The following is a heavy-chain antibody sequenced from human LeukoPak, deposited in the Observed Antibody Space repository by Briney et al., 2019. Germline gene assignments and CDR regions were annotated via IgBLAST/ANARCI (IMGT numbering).Heavy chain of an antibody. CDR1: GYTFTSYE. CDR2: MNANSGTT. V-gene: IGHV1-8*01. J-gene: IGHJ6*03. Sequence: GASVKVSCKASGYTFTSYEIMWVRQATGQGLEWMGWMNANSGTTHYAQNFQGRVTMTRNTPTSTAYMELSRLRSEDTGVYYCARRAESPYYYYYYIDVWGKGTTVTVSS. CDR3: ARRAESPYYYYYYIDV.